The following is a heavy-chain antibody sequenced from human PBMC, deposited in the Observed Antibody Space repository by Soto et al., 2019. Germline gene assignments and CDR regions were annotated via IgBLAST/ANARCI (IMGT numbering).Heavy chain of an antibody. CDR1: GGSISSGGYY. Sequence: SETLSLTCTVSGGSISSGGYYWSWIRQHPGKGLEWIGYIYYSGSTYYNPSLKSRVTISVDTSKNQFSLKLSSVTAADTAVYYCARGGYYDSSGYYYYVWYFDLWGRGTLVTVSS. D-gene: IGHD3-22*01. CDR3: ARGGYYDSSGYYYYVWYFDL. V-gene: IGHV4-31*03. CDR2: IYYSGST. J-gene: IGHJ2*01.